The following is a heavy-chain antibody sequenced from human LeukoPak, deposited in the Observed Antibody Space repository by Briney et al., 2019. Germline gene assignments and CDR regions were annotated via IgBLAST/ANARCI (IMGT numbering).Heavy chain of an antibody. Sequence: PGGSLRLSCAASGFTFSNNYMSWVRQAPGKGLEWIAVIYSGGSTFHAASVKGRFIISRDNSKNTLYLQMNRLRIEDTAVYHCATGTHPGNSGQGTLVTVSS. V-gene: IGHV3-66*01. D-gene: IGHD1-26*01. CDR2: IYSGGST. CDR1: GFTFSNNY. J-gene: IGHJ4*02. CDR3: ATGTHPGN.